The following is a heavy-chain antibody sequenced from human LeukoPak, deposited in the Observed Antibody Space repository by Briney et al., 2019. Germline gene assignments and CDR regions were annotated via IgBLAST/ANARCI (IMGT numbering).Heavy chain of an antibody. Sequence: SVKVSCKASGGTFSSYAISWVRQAPGQGLEWMGGIIPIFGTANYAQKLQGRVTMTTDTSTSTAYMELRSLRSDDTAVYYCARDTVTVLRFLEWTDAFDIWGQGTMVTVSS. CDR3: ARDTVTVLRFLEWTDAFDI. J-gene: IGHJ3*02. V-gene: IGHV1-69*05. CDR1: GGTFSSYA. CDR2: IIPIFGTA. D-gene: IGHD3-3*01.